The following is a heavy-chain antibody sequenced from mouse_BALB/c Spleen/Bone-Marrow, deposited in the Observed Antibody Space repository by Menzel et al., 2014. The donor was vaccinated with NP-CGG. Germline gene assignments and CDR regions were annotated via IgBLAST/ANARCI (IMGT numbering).Heavy chain of an antibody. CDR3: ARSGTDYAMDY. J-gene: IGHJ4*01. CDR2: IWSDGST. V-gene: IGHV2-6-2*01. CDR1: GFSLTSYG. Sequence: QAQLQQSGPDLVAPSQSLSLTCTVSGFSLTSYGLHWVRQPPGKGLEWLGVIWSDGSTTYNSALKSRLSVSKGNSKRQVLLKMNSLQTDDTAMYYCARSGTDYAMDYWGQGTSVTVSS. D-gene: IGHD4-1*01.